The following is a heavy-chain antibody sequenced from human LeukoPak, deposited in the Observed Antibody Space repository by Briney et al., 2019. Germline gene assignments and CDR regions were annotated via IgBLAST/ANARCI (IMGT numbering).Heavy chain of an antibody. V-gene: IGHV4-59*01. CDR1: GGSISSYY. CDR3: ASLYSSSWYLGD. CDR2: IYYSGST. J-gene: IGHJ4*02. D-gene: IGHD6-13*01. Sequence: PSETLSLTCTVSGGSISSYYWSWIRQPPGKGLEWIGDIYYSGSTNYNPSLKSRVTISVDTSKNQFSLKLSSVTAADTAVYYCASLYSSSWYLGDWGQGTLVTVSS.